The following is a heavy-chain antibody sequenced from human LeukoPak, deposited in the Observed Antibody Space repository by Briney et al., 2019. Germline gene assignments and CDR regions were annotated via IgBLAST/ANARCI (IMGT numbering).Heavy chain of an antibody. Sequence: KPSETLSLTCPVSGGSISNYYYWTWIRQPPGKGLEWIGYVYYTGSTNFNPSLKSRVTMSLDTSKNHFSLKLRSVTAADTAVYYCARVSPDTATDYGWFDPWGQGSLVTVSS. CDR3: ARVSPDTATDYGWFDP. D-gene: IGHD5-18*01. CDR1: GGSISNYY. CDR2: VYYTGST. J-gene: IGHJ5*02. V-gene: IGHV4-59*01.